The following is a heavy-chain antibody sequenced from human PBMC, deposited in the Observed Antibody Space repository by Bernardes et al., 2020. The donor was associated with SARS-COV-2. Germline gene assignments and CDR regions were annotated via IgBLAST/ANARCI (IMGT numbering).Heavy chain of an antibody. CDR3: AHNRVRCSGGSCYRLLHFDY. CDR1: GFSLSTSGVG. D-gene: IGHD2-15*01. V-gene: IGHV2-5*02. Sequence: SGPPLVKPTQTLTLTCTFSGFSLSTSGVGVGWIRQPPGKALEWLALIYWDDDKRYSPSLKSRLTITKDTSKNQVVLTMTNMDPVDTATYYCAHNRVRCSGGSCYRLLHFDYWGQGTLVTGSS. CDR2: IYWDDDK. J-gene: IGHJ4*02.